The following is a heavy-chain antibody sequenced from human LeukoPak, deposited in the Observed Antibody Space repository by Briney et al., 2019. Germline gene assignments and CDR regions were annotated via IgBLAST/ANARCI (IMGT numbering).Heavy chain of an antibody. CDR2: INYSGTT. J-gene: IGHJ4*02. CDR1: GGAIISDNFY. Sequence: PSETLSLTCTVSGGAIISDNFYWGWVRQPPGKGLEWVESINYSGTTYYNPSLRSRVSISVDTSRTQFFLRLNSVTAADTAVYYCGRLFDSWGQGILVTVSS. V-gene: IGHV4-39*01. CDR3: GRLFDS.